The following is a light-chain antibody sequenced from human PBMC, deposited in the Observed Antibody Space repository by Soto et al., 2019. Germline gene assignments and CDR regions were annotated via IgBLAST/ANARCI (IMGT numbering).Light chain of an antibody. Sequence: DIQMTQSPSSLSASVGDRVTISCRASQSITSYLNWYQQKPGKAPKLLIFAASSLQSGVPSRFSGSVSGTDFTLTISILQPEDFAADYCQQSYMTTRTFGQGTKVQIK. V-gene: IGKV1-39*01. CDR2: AAS. CDR3: QQSYMTTRT. J-gene: IGKJ1*01. CDR1: QSITSY.